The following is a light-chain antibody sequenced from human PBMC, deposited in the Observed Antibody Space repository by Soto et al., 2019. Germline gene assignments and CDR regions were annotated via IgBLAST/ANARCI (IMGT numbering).Light chain of an antibody. J-gene: IGKJ5*01. CDR3: QQYATTPIT. CDR1: QSVGTF. CDR2: GAP. Sequence: EIVMTQSPATLSVSPGERATLSCRSSQSVGTFLAWYQQKPGQAPRLLIYGAPSRATGIPDRFSGSGSGTDFTLTISRLEPEDFAMYYCQQYATTPITFGQGTRLEI. V-gene: IGKV3-20*01.